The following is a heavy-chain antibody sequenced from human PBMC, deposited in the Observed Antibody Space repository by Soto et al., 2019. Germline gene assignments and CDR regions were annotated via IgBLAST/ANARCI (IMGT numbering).Heavy chain of an antibody. J-gene: IGHJ6*02. CDR2: INPNSGGT. Sequence: ASVKVSCKASGYTFTGYYMHWVRQAPGQGLEWMGWINPNSGGTNYAQKFQGRVTMTRDTSISTAYMELSRLRSDDTAVYYCARDLSDYDSSGQGYYYYGMDVWGQGTPVTVSS. D-gene: IGHD3-22*01. CDR3: ARDLSDYDSSGQGYYYYGMDV. V-gene: IGHV1-2*02. CDR1: GYTFTGYY.